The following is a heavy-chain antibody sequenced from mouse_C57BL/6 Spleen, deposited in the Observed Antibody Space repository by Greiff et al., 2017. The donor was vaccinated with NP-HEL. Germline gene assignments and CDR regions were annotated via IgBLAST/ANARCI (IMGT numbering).Heavy chain of an antibody. CDR3: ARESNFYFDY. CDR2: IYPGDGDT. D-gene: IGHD2-5*01. CDR1: GYAFSSSW. Sequence: QVQLKESGPELVKPGASVKISCKASGYAFSSSWMNWVKQRPGKGLEWIGRIYPGDGDTNYNGKFKGKATLTADKSSSTAYMQLSSLTSEDSAVYFCARESNFYFDYWGQGTTLTVSS. J-gene: IGHJ2*01. V-gene: IGHV1-82*01.